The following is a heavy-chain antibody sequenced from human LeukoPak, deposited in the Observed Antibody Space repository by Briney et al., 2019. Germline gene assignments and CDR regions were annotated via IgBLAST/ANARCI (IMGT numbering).Heavy chain of an antibody. D-gene: IGHD2-2*01. CDR2: ISGSGGST. CDR1: GFTFSSYA. J-gene: IGHJ5*02. Sequence: GGSLRLSCAASGFTFSSYAMSWVRQAPGKGLEWVSAISGSGGSTYYADSVKGRFTISRDNSKNTLYLQMNSPRAEDTAVYYCAKSHTPTSYIVVVPAALPAFDPWGQGTLVTVSS. V-gene: IGHV3-23*01. CDR3: AKSHTPTSYIVVVPAALPAFDP.